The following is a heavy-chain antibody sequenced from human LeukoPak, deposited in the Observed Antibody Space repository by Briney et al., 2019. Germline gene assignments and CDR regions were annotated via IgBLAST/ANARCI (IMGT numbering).Heavy chain of an antibody. Sequence: ASVKVSCKASGYTFNSHGISWVRQAPGQGLEWMGSISAYNGDKDFAQNFQGRLTMTTDTSTSTAYMELRSLRSDDTAVYYCARDISPMVSPFDCWGQGTLVTVSS. J-gene: IGHJ4*02. V-gene: IGHV1-18*01. CDR3: ARDISPMVSPFDC. D-gene: IGHD5-18*01. CDR2: ISAYNGDK. CDR1: GYTFNSHG.